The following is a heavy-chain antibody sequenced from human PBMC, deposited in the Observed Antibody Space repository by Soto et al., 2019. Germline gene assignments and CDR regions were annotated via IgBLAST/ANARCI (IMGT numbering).Heavy chain of an antibody. CDR3: ARGPPARVTTKAGPFDY. CDR1: GYTFTSYA. V-gene: IGHV1-3*01. Sequence: ASVKVSCKASGYTFTSYAMHWVRQAPGQRLEWMGWINAGNGNTKYSQKFQGRVTITRDTSASTAYMELSSLRSEDTAVYYCARGPPARVTTKAGPFDYWGQGTLVTVS. D-gene: IGHD4-17*01. J-gene: IGHJ4*02. CDR2: INAGNGNT.